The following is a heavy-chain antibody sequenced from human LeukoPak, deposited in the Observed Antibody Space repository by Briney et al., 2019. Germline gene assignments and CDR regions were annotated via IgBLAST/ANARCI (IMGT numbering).Heavy chain of an antibody. CDR1: GGSISSSSYY. Sequence: SETLSLTCTVSGGSISSSSYYWGWIRQPPGKGLEWIGSIYYSGSTYYNPSLKSRVTISVDTSKNQFSLKLSSVTAADTAVYYCARGYSAVTTSQYFDYWGQGTLVTVSS. J-gene: IGHJ4*02. CDR2: IYYSGST. D-gene: IGHD4-17*01. V-gene: IGHV4-39*07. CDR3: ARGYSAVTTSQYFDY.